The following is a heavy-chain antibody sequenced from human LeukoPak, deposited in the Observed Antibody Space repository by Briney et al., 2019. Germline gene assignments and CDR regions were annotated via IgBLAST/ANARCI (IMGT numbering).Heavy chain of an antibody. CDR3: ARDEPRSSGWYEPDAFDI. V-gene: IGHV3-74*01. D-gene: IGHD6-19*01. CDR2: INSDGSST. CDR1: GFTFSSYW. J-gene: IGHJ3*02. Sequence: GGSLRLSCAASGFTFSSYWMHWVRQAPGKGLVWVSRINSDGSSTSYADSVKGRFTISRDNAKNSLYLQMNSLRAEDTAVYYCARDEPRSSGWYEPDAFDIWGQGTMVTVSS.